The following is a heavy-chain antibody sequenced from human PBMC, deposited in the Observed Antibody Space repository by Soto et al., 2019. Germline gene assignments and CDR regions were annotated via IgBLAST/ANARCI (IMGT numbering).Heavy chain of an antibody. V-gene: IGHV3-30*18. CDR2: IAYDGSDK. CDR3: AKALGELTPESYDY. J-gene: IGHJ4*02. CDR1: GFTFSSYA. D-gene: IGHD3-16*01. Sequence: QVQLVESGGGVVQPGRSLRLSCAASGFTFSSYAMHWVRQAPGKGLGWVAVIAYDGSDKYYADSVKGRLTISRDNSKTTLNLQRNSLRADDTAVYYCAKALGELTPESYDYWGQGTLITVSS.